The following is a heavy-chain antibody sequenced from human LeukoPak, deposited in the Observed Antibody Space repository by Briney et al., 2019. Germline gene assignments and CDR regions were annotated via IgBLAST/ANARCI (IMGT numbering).Heavy chain of an antibody. CDR2: VSSSGSII. CDR3: APDITTVTTDY. Sequence: GGSLRLSCAASGFTFSDYYMSWIRQAPGKGLEWVSYVSSSGSIIYYADSVKGRFTISRDNAKNSLYLQMNSLRAEDTAVYYCAPDITTVTTDYWGQGTLVTVSS. CDR1: GFTFSDYY. V-gene: IGHV3-11*04. J-gene: IGHJ4*02. D-gene: IGHD4-11*01.